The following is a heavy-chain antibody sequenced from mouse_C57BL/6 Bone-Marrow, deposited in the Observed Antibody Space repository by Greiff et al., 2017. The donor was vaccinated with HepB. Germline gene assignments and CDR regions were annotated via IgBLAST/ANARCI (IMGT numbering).Heavy chain of an antibody. CDR2: IYPRSGNT. Sequence: QVQLKESGAELARPGASVKLSCKASGYTFTSYGISWVKQRTGQGLEWIGEIYPRSGNTYYNEKFKGKATLTADKSSSTAYMEVRSLTSGDSAGYFCARRDYGKHYYAMDHWGQGTPVTVSS. CDR1: GYTFTSYG. J-gene: IGHJ4*01. V-gene: IGHV1-81*01. D-gene: IGHD2-1*01. CDR3: ARRDYGKHYYAMDH.